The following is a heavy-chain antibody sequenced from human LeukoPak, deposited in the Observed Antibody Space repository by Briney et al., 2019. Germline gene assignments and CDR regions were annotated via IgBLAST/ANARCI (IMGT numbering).Heavy chain of an antibody. CDR3: AREAYNWNIDVFDI. J-gene: IGHJ3*02. V-gene: IGHV3-48*03. D-gene: IGHD1/OR15-1a*01. Sequence: GGSLRLSCAASGFTFSSYEMNWVRQAPGKGLEWVSYISSSGSTIYYADSVKGRFTISRDNAKNSLYLQMNSLRAEDTAVYYCAREAYNWNIDVFDIWGQGTMVTVSS. CDR2: ISSSGSTI. CDR1: GFTFSSYE.